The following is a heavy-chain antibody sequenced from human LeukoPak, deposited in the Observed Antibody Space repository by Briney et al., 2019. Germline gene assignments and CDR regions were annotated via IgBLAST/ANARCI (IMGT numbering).Heavy chain of an antibody. Sequence: SVKVSCKASGGTFSSYAISWVRQAPGQGLEWMGGIIPIFGTANYAQKFQGRVTITADESTSTAYMELSSLRSEDTAVYYRARGGTMSRYYYYGMDVWGQGTTVTVSS. CDR2: IIPIFGTA. D-gene: IGHD3-22*01. CDR3: ARGGTMSRYYYYGMDV. CDR1: GGTFSSYA. V-gene: IGHV1-69*13. J-gene: IGHJ6*02.